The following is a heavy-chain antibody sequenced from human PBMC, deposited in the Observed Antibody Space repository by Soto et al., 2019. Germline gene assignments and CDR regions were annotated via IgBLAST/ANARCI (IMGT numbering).Heavy chain of an antibody. J-gene: IGHJ4*02. D-gene: IGHD3-9*01. CDR3: ARASQCKSYFDCFAWLDY. Sequence: QVQLQESGPGLVRPSETLSLTCTVSSDSISRLYWTWIRQPAGKGLEWIGRIYSSGETNYNPSLTGRVIMSLDTSKNQFSLNLTSVTAADTAVYYCARASQCKSYFDCFAWLDYWGQGTLVTVSS. CDR1: SDSISRLY. V-gene: IGHV4-4*07. CDR2: IYSSGET.